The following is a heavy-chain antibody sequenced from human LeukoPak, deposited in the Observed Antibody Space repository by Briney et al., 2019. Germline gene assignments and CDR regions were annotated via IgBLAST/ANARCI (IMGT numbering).Heavy chain of an antibody. CDR2: ISSSGSTI. CDR1: GFTFSDYY. D-gene: IGHD6-13*01. V-gene: IGHV3-11*01. J-gene: IGHJ3*02. Sequence: GGSLRLSCAASGFTFSDYYMSWILKAPGKGLDWGSYISSSGSTIYYADSVKGRFTISRDNAKNSLYLQMNSLRAEDTAVYYCARDRSSSWYKFYAFDIWGQGTMVTVSS. CDR3: ARDRSSSWYKFYAFDI.